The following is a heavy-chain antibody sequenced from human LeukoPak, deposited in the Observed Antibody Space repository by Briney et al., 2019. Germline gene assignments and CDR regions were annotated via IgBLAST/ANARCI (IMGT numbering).Heavy chain of an antibody. Sequence: SETLSLTCTVSGGSITTHYWSWIRQPAGREVEWIGRVYNTGSTKYNPSLESRVTMSVDTSSNRFSLRLRSVTAADTAVYYCARGFPGYGDFLDYWGQGTLVTVSS. V-gene: IGHV4-4*07. CDR2: VYNTGST. CDR3: ARGFPGYGDFLDY. D-gene: IGHD4-17*01. CDR1: GGSITTHY. J-gene: IGHJ4*02.